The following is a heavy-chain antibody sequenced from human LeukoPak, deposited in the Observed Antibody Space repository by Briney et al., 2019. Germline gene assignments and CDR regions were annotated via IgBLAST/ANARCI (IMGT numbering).Heavy chain of an antibody. CDR1: GYTFTGYY. CDR3: ARDRTPNRYDWGSYLFDY. Sequence: GASVKVSCKASGYTFTGYYMHWVRQAPGQGLEWMGWINPNSGGTNYAQKFQGWVTMTRDTSISTAYMELSRLRSDDTAVYYCARDRTPNRYDWGSYLFDYWGQGTLVTVSS. CDR2: INPNSGGT. J-gene: IGHJ4*02. V-gene: IGHV1-2*04. D-gene: IGHD3-16*02.